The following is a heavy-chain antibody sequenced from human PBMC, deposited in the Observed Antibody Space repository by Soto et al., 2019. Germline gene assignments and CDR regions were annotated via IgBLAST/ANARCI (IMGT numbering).Heavy chain of an antibody. J-gene: IGHJ4*02. CDR1: GGTFSSYA. CDR3: ARGVVEMATGLAY. D-gene: IGHD5-12*01. V-gene: IGHV1-69*01. CDR2: IIPIFGTA. Sequence: VQLVESGGGLVQPGGSLRLSCAASGGTFSSYAISWVRQAPGQGLEWMGGIIPIFGTANYAQKFQGRVTITADESTSTAYMELSSLRSEDTAVYYCARGVVEMATGLAYWGQGTLVTVSS.